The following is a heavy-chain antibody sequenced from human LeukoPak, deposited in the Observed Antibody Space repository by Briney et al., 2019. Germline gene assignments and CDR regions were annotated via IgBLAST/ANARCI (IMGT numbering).Heavy chain of an antibody. J-gene: IGHJ4*02. V-gene: IGHV4-34*01. CDR2: NTHAGRT. D-gene: IGHD5-24*01. CDR1: GGSFSGFY. Sequence: SETLSLTCAVDGGSFSGFYWTWMRQTPGKGPEWIGENTHAGRTAYNPSFRSRATISVDTSHSQFSLQLSSVTVADTAVYYCARGLGEGYPDHWGQGTLVTVSS. CDR3: ARGLGEGYPDH.